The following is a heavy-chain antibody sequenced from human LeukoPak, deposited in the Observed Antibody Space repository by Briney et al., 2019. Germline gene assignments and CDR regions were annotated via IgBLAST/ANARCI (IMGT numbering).Heavy chain of an antibody. J-gene: IGHJ4*02. D-gene: IGHD3-16*01. CDR1: GFTFSTYA. V-gene: IGHV3-66*01. CDR2: IYSGGCT. CDR3: AGSYVLRSFDY. Sequence: GGSPRLSCATSGFTFSTYAMSWVRQAPGKGLEWVSVIYSGGCTYYADSVKGRFTISRENSKNTLYLQMNSLRAEDTAVYYCAGSYVLRSFDYWGQGTLATVSS.